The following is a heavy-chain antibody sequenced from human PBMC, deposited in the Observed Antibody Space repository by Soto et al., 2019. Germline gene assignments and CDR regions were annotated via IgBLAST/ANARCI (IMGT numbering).Heavy chain of an antibody. J-gene: IGHJ4*02. V-gene: IGHV3-15*01. CDR2: IRSQIDGGTT. CDR1: GFAFTNAW. Sequence: PGGSLRLSCAASGFAFTNAWMTWVRQAPGEALEWVGRIRSQIDGGTTDYAGPVKGRFTISRDDSKNTLYLQMRSLKLEDTAMYYCTTVAYGEYVSDYWGQGTLVTVS. D-gene: IGHD4-17*01. CDR3: TTVAYGEYVSDY.